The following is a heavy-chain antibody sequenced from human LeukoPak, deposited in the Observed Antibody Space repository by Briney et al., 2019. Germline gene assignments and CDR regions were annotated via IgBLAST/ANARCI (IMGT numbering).Heavy chain of an antibody. CDR3: ARYRGDGYNLNWFDP. J-gene: IGHJ5*02. V-gene: IGHV4-39*01. Sequence: PSETLSLTCTVSGGSISSSSYYWGWIRQPPRKGLEWIGSIYYSGSTYYNPSLKSRVTISVDTSKNQFSLKLSSVTAADTAVYYCARYRGDGYNLNWFDPWGQGTLVTVSS. D-gene: IGHD5-24*01. CDR1: GGSISSSSYY. CDR2: IYYSGST.